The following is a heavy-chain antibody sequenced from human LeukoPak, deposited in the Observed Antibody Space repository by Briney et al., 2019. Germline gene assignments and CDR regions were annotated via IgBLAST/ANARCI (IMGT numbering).Heavy chain of an antibody. CDR1: GGSISSSSYY. CDR2: IYYSGST. D-gene: IGHD3-22*01. J-gene: IGHJ4*02. CDR3: ARDGRGEDSGFFFDY. V-gene: IGHV4-39*07. Sequence: SETLSLTCTVSGGSISSSSYYWGWIRQPPGKGLEWIGSIYYSGSTYYNPSLKSRVTISVDTSKNQFSLKLSSVTAADTAVYYCARDGRGEDSGFFFDYWGQGTLVTVSS.